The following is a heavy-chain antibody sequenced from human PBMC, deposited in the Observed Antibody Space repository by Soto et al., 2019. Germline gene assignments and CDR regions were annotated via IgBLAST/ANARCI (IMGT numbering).Heavy chain of an antibody. CDR2: ISAYNGNT. Sequence: QVKLVQSGAEVKKPGASVKVSCKASGYTFSSYAISWVRQAPGQGLEWMGWISAYNGNTNYAQKRQGSVTKTTDTSMSTAYMELRSLRSDDTSWYYCARDGPPSDYWGQGTLVTVSS. CDR3: ARDGPPSDY. J-gene: IGHJ4*02. CDR1: GYTFSSYA. V-gene: IGHV1-18*01.